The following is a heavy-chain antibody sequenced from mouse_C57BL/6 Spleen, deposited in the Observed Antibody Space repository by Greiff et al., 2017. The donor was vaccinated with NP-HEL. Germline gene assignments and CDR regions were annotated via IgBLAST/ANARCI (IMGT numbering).Heavy chain of an antibody. CDR2: IWSDGST. D-gene: IGHD1-1*01. V-gene: IGHV2-6-1*01. CDR1: GFSLPSYG. Sequence: QVQLKQSGPGLVAPSQSLSITSPVSGFSLPSYGAHWVRQPPGKGLVSLVVIWSDGSTTYNSALKSRLSISKDNSKSQVFLKMNSLQTDDTAMYYCARHDGLIDYAMDYWGQGTSVTVSS. CDR3: ARHDGLIDYAMDY. J-gene: IGHJ4*01.